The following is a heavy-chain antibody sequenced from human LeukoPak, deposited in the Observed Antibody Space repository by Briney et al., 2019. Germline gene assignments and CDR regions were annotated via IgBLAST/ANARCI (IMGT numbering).Heavy chain of an antibody. CDR1: GFTFYDYA. J-gene: IGHJ4*02. D-gene: IGHD6-19*01. CDR3: AKTSYSSGWLDY. Sequence: SGGSLRLSCAASGFTFYDYAMHWVRQAPGKGLEWVSGISWNSGSIGYADSVKGRFTISRDNAKNSLYLQMNSLRAEDTALYYCAKTSYSSGWLDYWGQGTLVTVSS. V-gene: IGHV3-9*01. CDR2: ISWNSGSI.